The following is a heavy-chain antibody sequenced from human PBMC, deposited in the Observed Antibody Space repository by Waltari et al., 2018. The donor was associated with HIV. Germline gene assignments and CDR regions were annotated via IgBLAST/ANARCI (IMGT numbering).Heavy chain of an antibody. V-gene: IGHV2-70*01. CDR2: VDWDDDK. D-gene: IGHD1-1*01. CDR1: GFSLNSSGMC. CDR3: ARIPASGHKLVPTLPDY. J-gene: IGHJ4*02. Sequence: QVTLKESGPALVKPTQTLTLTCTFSGFSLNSSGMCVTWIRQPPGKALEWLALVDWDDDKYYSTSLKTRLTISKDTSKNQVLLRMTNMDPVDTATYYCARIPASGHKLVPTLPDYWGQGTLVTVSS.